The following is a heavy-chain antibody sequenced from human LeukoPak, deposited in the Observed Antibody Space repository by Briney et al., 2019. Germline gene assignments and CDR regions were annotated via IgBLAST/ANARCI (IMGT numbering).Heavy chain of an antibody. CDR1: GFTFSTYS. CDR2: ISKDGSEK. V-gene: IGHV3-7*01. J-gene: IGHJ4*02. CDR3: ARGFQRGDSPV. Sequence: GESLRLSCAASGFTFSTYSLSWLRQAPGKGLEWVAKISKDGSEKGYVDSVKGRFTISRDNAKGSLYLQLNSLRAEDTAVYYCARGFQRGDSPVWGQGTLVTVSS. D-gene: IGHD2-21*02.